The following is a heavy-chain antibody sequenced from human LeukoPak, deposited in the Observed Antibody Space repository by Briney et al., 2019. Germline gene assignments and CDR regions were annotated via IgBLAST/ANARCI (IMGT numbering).Heavy chain of an antibody. CDR3: AREGNYYDMDV. J-gene: IGHJ6*02. CDR2: IFSGGTT. Sequence: PGGSLRLSCAASGFTVSSNCMGWVRQAPGKGLEWVSVIFSGGTTYYADSVKGRFTISRDNSKNTLYLQMNSLRAEDTAVYYCAREGNYYDMDVWGQGTTVTVSS. V-gene: IGHV3-53*01. CDR1: GFTVSSNC.